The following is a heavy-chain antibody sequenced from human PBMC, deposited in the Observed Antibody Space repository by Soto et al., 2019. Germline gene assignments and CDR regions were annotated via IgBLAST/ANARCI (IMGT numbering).Heavy chain of an antibody. J-gene: IGHJ4*02. CDR2: IYNGVIT. D-gene: IGHD6-19*01. CDR1: GASVSSGNHY. V-gene: IGHV4-61*01. Sequence: QVLMQESGPGLVKPSETLSLTCTVSGASVSSGNHYWSLIRQPPGKRLEWIGFIYNGVITNYSPSLKSRVSISADTSRNQFSLKVSSVTAADTAVYYCARGWDANSWGQGALVTVSS. CDR3: ARGWDANS.